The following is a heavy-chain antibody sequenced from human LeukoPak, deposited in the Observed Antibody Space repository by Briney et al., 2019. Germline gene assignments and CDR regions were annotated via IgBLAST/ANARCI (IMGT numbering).Heavy chain of an antibody. Sequence: LETLSLTCTGSGGSISSHYWSWVRQPPGQGLEWIGYIYYSGSTNNNPSLKSRVTISVDTSKNQFSLKLSSVTAADTAVYYCARGYYGPYYFDYRGQGTLVTVSS. J-gene: IGHJ4*02. CDR3: ARGYYGPYYFDY. V-gene: IGHV4-59*11. D-gene: IGHD3-10*01. CDR1: GGSISSHY. CDR2: IYYSGST.